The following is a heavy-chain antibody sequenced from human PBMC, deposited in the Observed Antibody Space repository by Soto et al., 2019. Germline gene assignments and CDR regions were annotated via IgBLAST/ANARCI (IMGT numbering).Heavy chain of an antibody. J-gene: IGHJ5*02. D-gene: IGHD4-17*01. V-gene: IGHV1-69*13. CDR3: ARVFDDYGDYGNWFDP. Sequence: GASVKVSCKASGGTFSSYAISWVRQAPGQGLEWMGGIIPIFGTANYAQKFQGRVTITADESTSTAYMELSSLRSEDTAVYYCARVFDDYGDYGNWFDPWGQGTLVTVSS. CDR2: IIPIFGTA. CDR1: GGTFSSYA.